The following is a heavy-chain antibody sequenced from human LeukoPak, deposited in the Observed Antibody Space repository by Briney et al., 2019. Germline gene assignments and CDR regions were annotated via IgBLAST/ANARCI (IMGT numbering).Heavy chain of an antibody. D-gene: IGHD3-10*01. CDR2: ISGSGGST. CDR3: AKDWGIWFGELLDYFDY. V-gene: IGHV3-23*01. J-gene: IGHJ4*02. Sequence: GGSLRLSCSASGFTFSSYGMYWVRQAPGKGLEWVSAISGSGGSTYYADSVKGRFTISRDNSKNTLYLQMNSLRAEDTAVYYCAKDWGIWFGELLDYFDYWGQGTLVTVSS. CDR1: GFTFSSYG.